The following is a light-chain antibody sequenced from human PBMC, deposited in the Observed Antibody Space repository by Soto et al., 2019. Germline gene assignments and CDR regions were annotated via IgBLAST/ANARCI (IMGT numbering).Light chain of an antibody. V-gene: IGKV3-20*01. CDR3: QQYGSSPPIT. Sequence: EIVLTQSPGTLSLSPGERATLSCRASQSVSSSYLAWYQQNPGQAPRLLIYGESSRATGIPDRFSGSGSGTDFTLTISRLEPEDFAVYYCQQYGSSPPITFGQGTRLEIK. CDR2: GES. CDR1: QSVSSSY. J-gene: IGKJ5*01.